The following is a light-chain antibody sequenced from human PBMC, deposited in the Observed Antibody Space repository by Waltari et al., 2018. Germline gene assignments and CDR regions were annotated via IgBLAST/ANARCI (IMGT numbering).Light chain of an antibody. CDR2: GVN. J-gene: IGLJ1*01. CDR3: SSYTSSGTYV. V-gene: IGLV2-14*01. CDR1: SGDVGDYNH. Sequence: QSALTQPASVSGSPGQSITIPCTGTSGDVGDYNHVSWYQQPPGKAPKLMIYGVNNRPSGISNRFSGSKSGNTASLTISGLQAEDEADYYCSSYTSSGTYVFGVGTKVTVL.